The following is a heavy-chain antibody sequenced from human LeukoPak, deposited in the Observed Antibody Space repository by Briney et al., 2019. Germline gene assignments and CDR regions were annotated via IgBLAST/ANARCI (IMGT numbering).Heavy chain of an antibody. CDR2: IYSGGST. CDR3: ARELPAGSSGYNDYYYYYGMDV. V-gene: IGHV3-53*04. J-gene: IGHJ6*02. D-gene: IGHD3-22*01. Sequence: PGGSLRLSCAASGFTVSSNYMSWVRQAPGKGLEWVSVIYSGGSTYYADSVKGRFTISRHNSKNTLYLQMNSLRSDDTAVYYCARELPAGSSGYNDYYYYYGMDVWGQGTTVTVSS. CDR1: GFTVSSNY.